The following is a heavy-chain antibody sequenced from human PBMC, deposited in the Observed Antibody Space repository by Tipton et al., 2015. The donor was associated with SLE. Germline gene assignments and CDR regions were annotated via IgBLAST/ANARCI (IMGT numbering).Heavy chain of an antibody. CDR2: INHSGGT. CDR1: GGSFSGYY. Sequence: TLSLTCAVYGGSFSGYYWSWIRQPPGKGLEWIGEINHSGGTNSNPSLKSRVTISIDTSKKQFSLKLSSVTAADTAVYYCARGRGNSSGWGKYYYYGLDVWGQGTTVTVSS. J-gene: IGHJ6*02. V-gene: IGHV4-34*01. D-gene: IGHD6-19*01. CDR3: ARGRGNSSGWGKYYYYGLDV.